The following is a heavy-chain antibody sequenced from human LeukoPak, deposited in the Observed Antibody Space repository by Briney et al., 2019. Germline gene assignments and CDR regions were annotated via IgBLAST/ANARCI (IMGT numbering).Heavy chain of an antibody. Sequence: SETLSLTCTVSGYSISSGYYWDWIRQPPGKGLEWIGSIYHSGSAYYNPSLKSRVTISVDTSKNQFSLKLSSVTAADTAVYYCARAYYYYYMDVWGKGTTVTVSS. V-gene: IGHV4-38-2*02. J-gene: IGHJ6*03. CDR3: ARAYYYYYMDV. CDR2: IYHSGSA. CDR1: GYSISSGYY.